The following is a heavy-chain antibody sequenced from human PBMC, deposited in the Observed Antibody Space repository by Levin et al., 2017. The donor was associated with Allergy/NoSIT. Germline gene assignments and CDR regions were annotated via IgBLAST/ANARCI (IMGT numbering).Heavy chain of an antibody. V-gene: IGHV1-2*06. CDR2: INPNSGGT. J-gene: IGHJ6*02. Sequence: GESLKISCKASGYTFTGYYMHWVRQAPGQGLEWMGRINPNSGGTNYAQKFQGRVTMTRDTSISTAYMELSRLRSDDTAVYYCARVDIVATIRNNYYYDDGMDGWGQGTTVTVSS. CDR1: GYTFTGYY. CDR3: ARVDIVATIRNNYYYDDGMDG. D-gene: IGHD5-12*01.